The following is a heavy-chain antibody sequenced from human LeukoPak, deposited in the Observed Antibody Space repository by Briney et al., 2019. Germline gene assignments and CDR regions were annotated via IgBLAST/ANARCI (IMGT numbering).Heavy chain of an antibody. J-gene: IGHJ4*02. CDR3: ARSWGLGYDYDPFDY. CDR2: IYYSGST. D-gene: IGHD5-12*01. CDR1: GGSISSSSYY. V-gene: IGHV4-39*01. Sequence: MSSETLSLTCTASGGSISSSSYYWGWIRQPPGKGLEWIGSIYYSGSTYYNPSLKSRVTISVDTSKNQFSLKLSSVTAADTAVYYCARSWGLGYDYDPFDYWGQGTLVTVSS.